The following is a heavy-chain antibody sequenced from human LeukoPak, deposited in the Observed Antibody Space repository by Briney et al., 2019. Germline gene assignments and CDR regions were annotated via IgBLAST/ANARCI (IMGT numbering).Heavy chain of an antibody. D-gene: IGHD5-18*01. CDR1: RYTLSNFN. V-gene: IGHV3-48*01. CDR3: ARGGYSDGSDI. J-gene: IGHJ4*02. Sequence: GGSLRLLCTASRYTLSNFNMHWVRQAPGKGLEWASYIGSSISTKYYADSVKGRFTISRDNAKSSLYLQMNSLRAEDTAVYYCARGGYSDGSDIWGQGTLVTVSS. CDR2: IGSSISTK.